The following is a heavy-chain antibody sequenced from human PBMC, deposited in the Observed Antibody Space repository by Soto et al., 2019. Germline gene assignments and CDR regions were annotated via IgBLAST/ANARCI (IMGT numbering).Heavy chain of an antibody. V-gene: IGHV3-21*01. CDR2: ISSTTNYI. Sequence: PGGSLRLSCAASGFTFTRYSMDWVRQAPGKGLEWVSSISSTTNYIYYADSMKGRFTVSRDNAKNSVYLEMNSLSAEDTAVYYCARESEDLTSNFDYWGQGTLVTVSS. CDR1: GFTFTRYS. CDR3: ARESEDLTSNFDY. J-gene: IGHJ4*02.